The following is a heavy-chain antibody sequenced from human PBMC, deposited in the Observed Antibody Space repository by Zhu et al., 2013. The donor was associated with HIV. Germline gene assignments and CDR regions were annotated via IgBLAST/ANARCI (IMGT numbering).Heavy chain of an antibody. D-gene: IGHD1-26*01. CDR3: ARGSRGAHASDI. CDR1: GYTFSSYG. CDR2: ISVYNGNT. J-gene: IGHJ3*02. V-gene: IGHV1-18*01. Sequence: QVHLVQSGAEVKKPGASVKVSCKASGYTFSSYGITWVRQAPGQGLEWVGWISVYNGNTNYAQKFQGRVTMTTDTSTNTAYMELRSLRSDDTAVYYCARGSRGAHASDIWGQGTMVTVSS.